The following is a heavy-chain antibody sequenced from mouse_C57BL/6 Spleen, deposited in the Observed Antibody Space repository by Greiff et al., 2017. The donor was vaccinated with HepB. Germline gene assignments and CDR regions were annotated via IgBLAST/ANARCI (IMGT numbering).Heavy chain of an antibody. D-gene: IGHD1-1*01. CDR2: INPSNGGT. V-gene: IGHV1-53*01. J-gene: IGHJ2*01. CDR1: GYTFTSYW. Sequence: QVQLQQPGTELVKPGASVKLSCKASGYTFTSYWMHWVKQRPGQGLEWIGNINPSNGGTNYNEKFKSKATLTVDKSSSTAYMQLSSLTSEDSAVYYCAKSGNYYGSSYDYFDDWGQGTTLTVSS. CDR3: AKSGNYYGSSYDYFDD.